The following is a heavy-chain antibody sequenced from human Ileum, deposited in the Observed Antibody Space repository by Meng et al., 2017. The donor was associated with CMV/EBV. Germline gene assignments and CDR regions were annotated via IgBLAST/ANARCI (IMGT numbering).Heavy chain of an antibody. Sequence: FTFSNFAMHWVRQAPGKGLEWVAVIWYDGSNKYYVDAVKGRFTISRDNSKNTMYLQMNSLRAEDTAVYYCAKGGEPYSSIWTGGRVDFWGQGTLVTVSS. CDR1: FTFSNFA. D-gene: IGHD6-13*01. J-gene: IGHJ4*02. CDR2: IWYDGSNK. CDR3: AKGGEPYSSIWTGGRVDF. V-gene: IGHV3-33*03.